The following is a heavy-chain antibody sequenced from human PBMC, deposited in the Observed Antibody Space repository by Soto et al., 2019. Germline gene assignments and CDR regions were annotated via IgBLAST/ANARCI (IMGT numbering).Heavy chain of an antibody. CDR2: IIPFCVTT. J-gene: IGHJ4*02. Sequence: SVKVSCKASGGTFSSYAISWVRQAPGQGLEWMGGIIPFCVTTNYAQKFQGRVIITTDKSTSTAYMELRSLRSDDTAVYYCARESPPADYWGQGTLVTVSS. CDR1: GGTFSSYA. CDR3: ARESPPADY. V-gene: IGHV1-69*05.